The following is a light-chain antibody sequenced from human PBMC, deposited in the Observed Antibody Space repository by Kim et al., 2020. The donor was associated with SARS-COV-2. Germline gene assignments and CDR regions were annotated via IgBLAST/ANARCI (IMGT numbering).Light chain of an antibody. V-gene: IGLV3-19*01. J-gene: IGLJ2*01. CDR3: NSRDSNDNVV. CDR2: GKN. Sequence: VALGQTVRITCQRDSLRSYYATWYQQKPGQAPILVIYGKNNRPSGFPDRFSGSSSGNTASLTITGTQAGDEADYYCNSRDSNDNVVFGGGTQLTVL. CDR1: SLRSYY.